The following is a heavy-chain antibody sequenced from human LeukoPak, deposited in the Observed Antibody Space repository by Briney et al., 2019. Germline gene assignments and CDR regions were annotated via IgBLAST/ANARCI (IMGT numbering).Heavy chain of an antibody. D-gene: IGHD3-22*01. J-gene: IGHJ4*02. CDR2: IFYSGST. Sequence: PSETLSLTCTVSGGSISTSNYYWGWIRQPPGKGLEWIGNIFYSGSTYYSPSLKSRVTISVDTSKNQFSLKLSSVTAADTAVYYCARALLPYYFDYWGQGTLVTVSS. CDR3: ARALLPYYFDY. CDR1: GGSISTSNYY. V-gene: IGHV4-39*07.